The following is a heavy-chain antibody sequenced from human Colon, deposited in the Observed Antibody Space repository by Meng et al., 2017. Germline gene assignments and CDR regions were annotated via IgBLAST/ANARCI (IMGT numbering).Heavy chain of an antibody. CDR3: ARGRRYCSGGSCSSDWFDP. V-gene: IGHV1-69*05. D-gene: IGHD2-15*01. CDR1: GGTFSSYA. CDR2: IIPIFGTA. J-gene: IGHJ5*02. Sequence: SVKVSCKASGGTFSSYAISWVRQAPGQGLEWMGGIIPIFGTANYAQKFQGRVTITTDEPTSTAYMELSSLRSEDTAVYYCARGRRYCSGGSCSSDWFDPWGQGTLVTVSS.